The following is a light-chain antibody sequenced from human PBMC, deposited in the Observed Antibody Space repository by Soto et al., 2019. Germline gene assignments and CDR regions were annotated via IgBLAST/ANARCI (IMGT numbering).Light chain of an antibody. CDR2: GAS. CDR3: QQYNNWPT. V-gene: IGKV3-15*01. CDR1: QSVSSSY. Sequence: EIVLTQSPGTLSLSPVERATLSCRASQSVSSSYLAWYQQKPGQAPRLLIDGASTRATGIPARFSGSGSGTEFTLTISSLQSEDFAVYYCQQYNNWPTFGQGTKVDIK. J-gene: IGKJ1*01.